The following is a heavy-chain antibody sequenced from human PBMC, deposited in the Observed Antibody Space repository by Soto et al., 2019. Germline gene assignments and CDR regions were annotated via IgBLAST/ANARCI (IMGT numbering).Heavy chain of an antibody. CDR3: ASPGVGSGSSPTLYYYYYGMDV. V-gene: IGHV3-21*01. CDR2: ISSSSSYI. J-gene: IGHJ6*02. CDR1: GFTFSSYS. D-gene: IGHD3-22*01. Sequence: GGCLRLSCAASGFTFSSYSMNWVRQAPGKGLEWVSSISSSSSYIYYADSVKGRFTISRDNAKNSLYLQMNSLRAEDTAVYYCASPGVGSGSSPTLYYYYYGMDVWGQGTTVTVS.